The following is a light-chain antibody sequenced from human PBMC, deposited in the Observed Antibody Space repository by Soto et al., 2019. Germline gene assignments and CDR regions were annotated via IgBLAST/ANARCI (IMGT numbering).Light chain of an antibody. V-gene: IGKV3-20*01. CDR1: QSVSSSY. Sequence: EIVLTQSPGTLSLSPGERATLSCRASQSVSSSYLAWYQQKPGQAPRLLIYRASSRATGIPDRFSGSGSGTDFPLTISRLEPEDFAVYYCQQYGSYWTFGQGTKVEIK. CDR3: QQYGSYWT. J-gene: IGKJ1*01. CDR2: RAS.